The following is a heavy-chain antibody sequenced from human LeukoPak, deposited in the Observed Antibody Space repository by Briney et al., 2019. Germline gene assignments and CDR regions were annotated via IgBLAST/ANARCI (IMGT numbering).Heavy chain of an antibody. Sequence: PGGSLRLSCAASGFTFSSYWMSWVRQAPGKGLEWVANIKQDGSEKYYVDSVKGRFTISRDNAKNSLYLQMNSLRAEDTAVYYCAKGQFRLDAFDIWAQGTMVTVSS. J-gene: IGHJ3*02. V-gene: IGHV3-7*01. CDR2: IKQDGSEK. CDR1: GFTFSSYW. D-gene: IGHD2-21*01. CDR3: AKGQFRLDAFDI.